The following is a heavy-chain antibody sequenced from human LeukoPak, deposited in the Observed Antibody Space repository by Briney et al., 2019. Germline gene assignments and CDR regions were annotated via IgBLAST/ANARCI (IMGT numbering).Heavy chain of an antibody. CDR2: IKQDGSEK. CDR1: GFTSSSYW. J-gene: IGHJ4*02. Sequence: GGSLRLSCAASGFTSSSYWMSWVRQAPGKGLEWVANIKQDGSEKHSKNSLSLQMNSLRVEDTAVYYCARPIATGIDPFDCWGQGTLVAVST. D-gene: IGHD6-13*01. V-gene: IGHV3-7*01. CDR3: ARPIATGIDPFDC.